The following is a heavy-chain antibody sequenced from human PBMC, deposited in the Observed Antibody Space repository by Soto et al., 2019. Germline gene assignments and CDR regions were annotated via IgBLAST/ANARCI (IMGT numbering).Heavy chain of an antibody. CDR2: INAGNGNT. J-gene: IGHJ5*02. CDR3: ARSWFLDWGSWWFDP. D-gene: IGHD7-27*01. CDR1: GYTFTSYA. V-gene: IGHV1-3*01. Sequence: VASVKVSCKASGYTFTSYAMHWVRQAPGQRLEWMGWINAGNGNTKYSQKFQGRVTITRDTSASTAYMELSSLRSEDTAVYYCARSWFLDWGSWWFDPWGQGTLVTVSS.